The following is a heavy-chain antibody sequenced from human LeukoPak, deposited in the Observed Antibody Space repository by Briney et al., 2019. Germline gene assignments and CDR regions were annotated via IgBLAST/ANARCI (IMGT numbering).Heavy chain of an antibody. V-gene: IGHV3-20*04. CDR3: AREGRLVIVNAFDI. CDR1: GFTFDDYS. D-gene: IGHD3-9*01. J-gene: IGHJ3*02. CDR2: INWNGGST. Sequence: GGSLRLSCAASGFTFDDYSMSWVRQAPGKGLEWVSGINWNGGSTGYADSVKGRFTISRDNAKNSLYLQMNSLRAEDTALYYCAREGRLVIVNAFDIWGQGTMVTVSS.